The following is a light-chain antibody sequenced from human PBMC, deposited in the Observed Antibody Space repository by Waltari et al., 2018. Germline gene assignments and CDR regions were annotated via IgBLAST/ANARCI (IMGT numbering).Light chain of an antibody. V-gene: IGKV3-20*01. CDR2: GAS. Sequence: EIVLTQSPGTLSLSLGERATVSCRASQSVSRALAWYQQKPGHAPRLLIYGASTRATGIPDRFNGSGSGTDFSLTISRLEPDDFAVYYCQHYLRLPVTFGQGTTVEI. CDR1: QSVSRA. J-gene: IGKJ1*01. CDR3: QHYLRLPVT.